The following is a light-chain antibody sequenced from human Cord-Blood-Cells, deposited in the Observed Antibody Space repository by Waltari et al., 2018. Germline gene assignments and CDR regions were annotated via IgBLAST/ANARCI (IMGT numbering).Light chain of an antibody. Sequence: LRINQSPILSSASTGEQSNNTCRASQGISSYLEWYQQKPGKAPKLLIYAASSLQSGVPSRFSGSGSGTDFTLTISSLQSEDFATYYCQQYYSYPLTFGGGTQVEIK. CDR2: AAS. J-gene: IGKJ4*01. V-gene: IGKV1-8*01. CDR1: QGISSY. CDR3: QQYYSYPLT.